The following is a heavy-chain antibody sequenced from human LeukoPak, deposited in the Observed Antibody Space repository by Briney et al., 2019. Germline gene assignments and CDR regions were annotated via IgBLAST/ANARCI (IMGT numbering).Heavy chain of an antibody. J-gene: IGHJ4*02. Sequence: ASVKVSCKASGYTFTNYYIHWVRQAPGQGLEWMGWISAYNGNTNYAQKLQGRVTMTTDTSTSTAYMELRSLRSDDTAVYYCARGKSAATYYYDSSGSGFDYWGQGTLVTVSS. D-gene: IGHD3-22*01. CDR1: GYTFTNYY. CDR3: ARGKSAATYYYDSSGSGFDY. CDR2: ISAYNGNT. V-gene: IGHV1-18*04.